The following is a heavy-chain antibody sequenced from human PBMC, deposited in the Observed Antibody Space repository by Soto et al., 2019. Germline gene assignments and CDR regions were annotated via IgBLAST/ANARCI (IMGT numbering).Heavy chain of an antibody. CDR2: ISYDGSNK. CDR3: ARVSASGWTKAQVES. V-gene: IGHV3-30*03. Sequence: GGSLRLSCAASGFTFSSYGMHWVRQAPGKGLERVAGISYDGSNKYYADSVKGRFTISRDNSKNTLYLQMNSLRAEATAVYYCARVSASGWTKAQVESWGQGTLVTVS. D-gene: IGHD6-19*01. CDR1: GFTFSSYG. J-gene: IGHJ4*02.